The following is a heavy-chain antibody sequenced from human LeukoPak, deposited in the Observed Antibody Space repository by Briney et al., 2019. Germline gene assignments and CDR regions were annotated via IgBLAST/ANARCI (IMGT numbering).Heavy chain of an antibody. CDR2: IYYSGST. V-gene: IGHV4-39*01. J-gene: IGHJ4*02. Sequence: SETLSLTCTVSGGSISSSSYYWGWIRQPPRKGLEWIGSIYYSGSTYYNPSLKSRVTISVDTSKNQFSLKLSSVTAADTAVYYCARRFRGYDSPDFDYWGQGTLVTVSS. D-gene: IGHD5-12*01. CDR1: GGSISSSSYY. CDR3: ARRFRGYDSPDFDY.